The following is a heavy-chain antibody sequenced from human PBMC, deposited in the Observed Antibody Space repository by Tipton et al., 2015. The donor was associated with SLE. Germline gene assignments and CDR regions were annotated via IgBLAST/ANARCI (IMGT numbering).Heavy chain of an antibody. CDR1: GGSISSYY. CDR3: ARHSGYYDFWSCTPNLNWFDP. CDR2: IYYSGST. J-gene: IGHJ5*02. V-gene: IGHV4-59*08. D-gene: IGHD3-3*01. Sequence: LRLSCTVSGGSISSYYWSWIRQPPGKGLEWIGYIYYSGSTNYNPSLKSRVTISVDTSKNQFSLKLSSVTAADTAVYYCARHSGYYDFWSCTPNLNWFDPWGQGTLVTVSS.